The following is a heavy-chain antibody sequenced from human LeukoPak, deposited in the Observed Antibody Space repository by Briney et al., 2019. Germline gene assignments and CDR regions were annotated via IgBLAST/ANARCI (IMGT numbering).Heavy chain of an antibody. D-gene: IGHD5-18*01. J-gene: IGHJ4*02. CDR2: IIPIFGTA. V-gene: IGHV1-69*13. CDR1: GGIFSSYA. Sequence: ASVKVSCKASGGIFSSYAISWVRQTPGQGVEWMGGIIPIFGTANYAQKFQGRVTITADESTSTAYMELSSLRSEDTAVYYCARGQRGYSYGTAFDYWGQGTLVTVSS. CDR3: ARGQRGYSYGTAFDY.